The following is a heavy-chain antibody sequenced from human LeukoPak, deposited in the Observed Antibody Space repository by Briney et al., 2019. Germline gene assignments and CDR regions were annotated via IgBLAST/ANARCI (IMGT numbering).Heavy chain of an antibody. V-gene: IGHV3-21*06. CDR2: ISGTSTYI. CDR1: GFTFSNYG. CDR3: ARATLSEIIAAEAFFDS. D-gene: IGHD6-13*01. J-gene: IGHJ4*02. Sequence: RSGRSLRLSCAASGFTFSNYGMHWVRQAPGKGLEWVSSISGTSTYIYFANSLKGRFSISRDNAKNSLYLQMNSLRAEDTAVYFCARATLSEIIAAEAFFDSWGQGTLVIVSS.